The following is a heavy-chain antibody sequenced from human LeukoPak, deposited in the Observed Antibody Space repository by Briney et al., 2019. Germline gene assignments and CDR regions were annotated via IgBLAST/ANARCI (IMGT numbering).Heavy chain of an antibody. Sequence: ASETLSLTCTVSGGSISSSSYYWGWIRQPPGKGLEWIGSIYYSGSTYYNPSLKSRVTISVDTSKNQFSLKPSSVTAADTAVYYCARRGGRGVGFDYWGQGTLVTVSS. CDR2: IYYSGST. CDR3: ARRGGRGVGFDY. J-gene: IGHJ4*02. D-gene: IGHD3-10*01. CDR1: GGSISSSSYY. V-gene: IGHV4-39*01.